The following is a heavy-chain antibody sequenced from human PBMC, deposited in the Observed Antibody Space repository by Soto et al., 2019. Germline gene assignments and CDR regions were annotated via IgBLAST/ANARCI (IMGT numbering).Heavy chain of an antibody. CDR1: GFTFTSYE. CDR2: ISSSGTTI. J-gene: IGHJ6*02. D-gene: IGHD1-26*01. CDR3: ARDRWEPWNGIDV. V-gene: IGHV3-48*03. Sequence: GGSLRLSCTASGFTFTSYEMNWVRQAPGKGLEWVSFISSSGTTIYYADSVKGRFTIPRDNAKNSLYLQMNSLRAEDTAVYYCARDRWEPWNGIDVWGQGTTVTVSS.